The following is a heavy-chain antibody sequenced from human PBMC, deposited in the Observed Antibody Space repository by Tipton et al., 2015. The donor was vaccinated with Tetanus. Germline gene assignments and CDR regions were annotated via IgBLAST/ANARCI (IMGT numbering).Heavy chain of an antibody. CDR1: GGSLSNGDYY. CDR3: ARDHGITWGGMGYYYGMDV. V-gene: IGHV4-30-4*01. CDR2: IYYSGST. D-gene: IGHD3-16*01. Sequence: GLVKPSETLSLTCAVSGGSLSNGDYYWSWIRQPPGKGLESIGYIYYSGSTYYNPSLKSRVTISVDTSKNQFSPRLSSVTAADTAVYYCARDHGITWGGMGYYYGMDVWGQGTTVTVSS. J-gene: IGHJ6*02.